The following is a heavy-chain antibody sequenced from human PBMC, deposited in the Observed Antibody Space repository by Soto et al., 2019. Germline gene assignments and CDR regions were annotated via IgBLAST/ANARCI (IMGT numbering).Heavy chain of an antibody. J-gene: IGHJ4*02. Sequence: GGSLRLSCAASGFTFSDYYMSWIRQAPGKGLEWVSYISSSGSTIYYADSVKGRFTISRDNAKNSLYLQMNSLRAEDTAVYYCARAVYDFWSGPAPYYFDYWGQGTLVTVSS. CDR2: ISSSGSTI. CDR1: GFTFSDYY. CDR3: ARAVYDFWSGPAPYYFDY. V-gene: IGHV3-11*01. D-gene: IGHD3-3*01.